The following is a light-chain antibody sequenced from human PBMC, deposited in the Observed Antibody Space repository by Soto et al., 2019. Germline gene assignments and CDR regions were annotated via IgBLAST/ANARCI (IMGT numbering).Light chain of an antibody. Sequence: DIQMTQSPSFLSASVGDRVTITCRASQSIRTYLNWYQYKPGQAPKLLIYAASSLQSGVPSRFSGSGFGTDFTLTISSLQPEDFATYFCQQSYNSWTFGQGTKVDIK. J-gene: IGKJ1*01. CDR3: QQSYNSWT. CDR1: QSIRTY. V-gene: IGKV1-39*01. CDR2: AAS.